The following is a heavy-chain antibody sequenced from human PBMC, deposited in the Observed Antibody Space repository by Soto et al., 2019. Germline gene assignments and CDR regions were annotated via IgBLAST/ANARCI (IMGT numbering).Heavy chain of an antibody. D-gene: IGHD3-9*01. J-gene: IGHJ4*01. CDR1: GFTFSNYA. V-gene: IGHV3-23*01. CDR3: AKDRYFEWPTATEY. Sequence: GGSLRLSCVASGFTFSNYAMSWVRQAPGKGLEWVSGISGSGGTTYYADSVKGRFTISRDNSRNTLSLQMNSLRAEDTAVYYCAKDRYFEWPTATEYWGHGALVTVSS. CDR2: ISGSGGTT.